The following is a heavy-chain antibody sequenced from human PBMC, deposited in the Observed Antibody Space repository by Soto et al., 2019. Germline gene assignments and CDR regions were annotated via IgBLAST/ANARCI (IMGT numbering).Heavy chain of an antibody. V-gene: IGHV3-21*01. CDR3: ARDPAGDILTRSIHFDC. J-gene: IGHJ4*02. Sequence: GGPLRLSCPASGFSLSTYSMNWVRQAPGKGLEWVASISSRSNYIYYGDSVKGRFNISRDNAKNALYLQMSSLRAEDTAVYYCARDPAGDILTRSIHFDCWVQGNLATVSS. D-gene: IGHD3-9*01. CDR1: GFSLSTYS. CDR2: ISSRSNYI.